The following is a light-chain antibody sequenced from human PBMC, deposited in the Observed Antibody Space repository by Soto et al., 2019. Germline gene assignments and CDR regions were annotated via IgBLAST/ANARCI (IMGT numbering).Light chain of an antibody. Sequence: QSVLTQPASVSDSPGQSITISCTGTSSDVGGSNHVSWYQQHPGKAPKLMIYDVTNRPSGVSHRFSGSKSGSTASLIISGLQAEDEADYYCSSYAGSSNVFGTGTKVTVL. V-gene: IGLV2-14*01. J-gene: IGLJ1*01. CDR3: SSYAGSSNV. CDR2: DVT. CDR1: SSDVGGSNH.